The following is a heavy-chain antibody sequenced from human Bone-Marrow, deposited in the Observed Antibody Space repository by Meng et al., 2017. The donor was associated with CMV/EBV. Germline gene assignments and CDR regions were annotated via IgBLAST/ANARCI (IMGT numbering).Heavy chain of an antibody. V-gene: IGHV3-73*01. CDR2: IRSKANSYAT. Sequence: GESLKISCAASGFTFSSYSMNWVRQASGKGLEWVGRIRSKANSYATAYAASVKGRFTISRDDSKNTAYLQMNSLKTEDTAVYYCTRITMVRGVITTRSGMDVWGQGTTVTVSS. J-gene: IGHJ6*02. CDR1: GFTFSSYS. D-gene: IGHD3-10*01. CDR3: TRITMVRGVITTRSGMDV.